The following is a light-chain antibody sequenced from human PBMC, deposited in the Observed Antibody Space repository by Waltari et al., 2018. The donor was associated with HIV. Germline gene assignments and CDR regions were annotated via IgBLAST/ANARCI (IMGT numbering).Light chain of an antibody. CDR1: QTVGTN. CDR3: QQDATWPLT. CDR2: GAF. J-gene: IGKJ4*01. Sequence: ETVMTQSPATVSVSPGDRVTLSCRASQTVGTNVAWYQQTLGQAPMLLSYVTSGAFTRDAGIPARFSGTWSGTDFTLTISSLESEDFAVYYCQQDATWPLTFGGGTRVAIK. V-gene: IGKV3-15*01.